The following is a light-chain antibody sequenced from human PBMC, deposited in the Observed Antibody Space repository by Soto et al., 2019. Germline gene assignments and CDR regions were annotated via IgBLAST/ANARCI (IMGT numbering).Light chain of an antibody. CDR1: SSNIGSNT. Sequence: QSVLTQPPSASGTPGQRVTISCSGSSSNIGSNTVNWYQHLPATAPKLLIHTNNQWPSGVPDRFSGSKSGTSASLAIGGLQSEDEADYYCAAWDDSLNGPVFGGGTKLTVL. CDR2: TNN. V-gene: IGLV1-44*01. CDR3: AAWDDSLNGPV. J-gene: IGLJ3*02.